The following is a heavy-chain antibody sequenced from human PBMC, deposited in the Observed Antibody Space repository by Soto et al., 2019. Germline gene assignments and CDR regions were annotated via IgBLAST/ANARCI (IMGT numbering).Heavy chain of an antibody. J-gene: IGHJ2*01. V-gene: IGHV3-23*04. CDR1: GFTFINYA. D-gene: IGHD4-17*01. CDR2: TSGGGDVA. Sequence: EVQLVESGGGLIQPGGSLRLSCTASGFTFINYAMNWIRQAPGKGLEWVSGTSGGGDVAFYADSVKGRFAISRDNSKNTLYLQMNSLRAEDTALYYCVKKSIGTVTNPVYWSFDLWGRGTLVTVSS. CDR3: VKKSIGTVTNPVYWSFDL.